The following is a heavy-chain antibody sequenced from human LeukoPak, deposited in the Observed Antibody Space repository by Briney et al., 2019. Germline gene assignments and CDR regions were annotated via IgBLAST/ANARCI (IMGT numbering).Heavy chain of an antibody. CDR3: AKYYSWFGEGYGMDV. Sequence: GGALRLSCAASGFTFSSYAMSWVRQAPGRGLEGVSSISGSGGSTYYADSVKGRFTISRDNSKSTLYLQMNSLRAEDTAVYYCAKYYSWFGEGYGMDVWGQGTTVTVSS. CDR2: ISGSGGST. D-gene: IGHD3-10*01. V-gene: IGHV3-23*01. J-gene: IGHJ6*02. CDR1: GFTFSSYA.